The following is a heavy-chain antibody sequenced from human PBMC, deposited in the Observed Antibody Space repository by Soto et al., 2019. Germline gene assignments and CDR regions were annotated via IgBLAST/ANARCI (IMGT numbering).Heavy chain of an antibody. CDR2: IYPSDSDT. Sequence: GESLKISCKGCGFSFSSYWIGWVRQMPGKGLEWMGIIYPSDSDTRYSPSFQGQVTISADKSINTAYLQWSSLKASDTAMYSCPRRSGAYPIDDYYGMDVWGQGTTVTVSS. CDR3: PRRSGAYPIDDYYGMDV. D-gene: IGHD4-17*01. V-gene: IGHV5-51*01. J-gene: IGHJ6*02. CDR1: GFSFSSYW.